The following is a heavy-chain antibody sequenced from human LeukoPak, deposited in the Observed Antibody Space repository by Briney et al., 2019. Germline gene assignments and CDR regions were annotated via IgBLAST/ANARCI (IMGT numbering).Heavy chain of an antibody. D-gene: IGHD5-18*01. CDR1: GFNLCSYW. V-gene: IGHV3-74*01. J-gene: IGHJ4*02. CDR3: ARGGAAMTYY. Sequence: PRGSLRLSCAPSGFNLCSYWMHWVRPAPRKGLVWVSRISSDGSSPSYADSMKGRFTISRDNAKNTLYLQMNSLRVEDTAVYYCARGGAAMTYYWGQGTLVTVSS. CDR2: ISSDGSSP.